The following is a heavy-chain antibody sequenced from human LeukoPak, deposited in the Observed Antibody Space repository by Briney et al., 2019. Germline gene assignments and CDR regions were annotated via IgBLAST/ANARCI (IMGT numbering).Heavy chain of an antibody. CDR1: RLSFSGFE. CDR2: IKDDGSLK. V-gene: IGHV3-48*03. J-gene: IGHJ1*01. D-gene: IGHD3-10*01. CDR3: ARGFTD. Sequence: PGGSLRLSCVGSRLSFSGFEMNWVRQAPGKGLDWVYYIKDDGSLKKYADFVKGRFTISRDNAKNSLYLQMNSLRVEDTAIYDCARGFTDWGQGTLVTVSS.